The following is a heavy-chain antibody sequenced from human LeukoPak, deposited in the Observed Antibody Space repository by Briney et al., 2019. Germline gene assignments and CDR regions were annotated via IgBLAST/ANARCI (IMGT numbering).Heavy chain of an antibody. D-gene: IGHD6-19*01. CDR1: GFTFSSYA. Sequence: GGSLRLSCVASGFTFSSYAMSWVRQAPGKGLEWVSAISDRTYYADAVKGRFTISRDNSKNTLYLQMNSLRAEDTAVYYCAKDRASGSGSYSYRGFDYWGQGTLVTVSS. CDR2: ISDRT. CDR3: AKDRASGSGSYSYRGFDY. V-gene: IGHV3-23*01. J-gene: IGHJ4*02.